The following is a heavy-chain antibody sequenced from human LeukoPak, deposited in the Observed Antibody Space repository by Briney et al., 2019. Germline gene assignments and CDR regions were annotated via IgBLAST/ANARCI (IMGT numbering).Heavy chain of an antibody. V-gene: IGHV4-38-2*02. Sequence: SETLSLTCTVSNFSVRSTFFWAWLRQPPGKGLEWIGHTYYSGNNYYNPSLKSRVTISVDTSKNQFSPNLNSVTAADTAVYFCAREGGYISGYIFDSWGHGILVSVSS. CDR2: TYYSGNN. D-gene: IGHD5-18*01. CDR1: NFSVRSTFF. CDR3: AREGGYISGYIFDS. J-gene: IGHJ4*01.